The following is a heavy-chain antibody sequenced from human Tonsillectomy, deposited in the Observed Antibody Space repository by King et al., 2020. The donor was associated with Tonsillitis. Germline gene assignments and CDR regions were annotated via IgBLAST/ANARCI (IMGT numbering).Heavy chain of an antibody. Sequence: QLVQSGAEVKKPGSSVKVSCKASGGTFSSYAISWVRQAPGQGLEWMGGLIPLFGTANYAQKFQGRITIIADESTRTAYMELSSLRSEDPAVYYCARDYYDSSGYWFDYWGQGILVTVSS. CDR2: LIPLFGTA. V-gene: IGHV1-69*12. CDR1: GGTFSSYA. CDR3: ARDYYDSSGYWFDY. J-gene: IGHJ4*02. D-gene: IGHD3-22*01.